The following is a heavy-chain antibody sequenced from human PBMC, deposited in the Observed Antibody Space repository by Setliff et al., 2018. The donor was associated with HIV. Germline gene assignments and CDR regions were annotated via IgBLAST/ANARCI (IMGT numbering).Heavy chain of an antibody. V-gene: IGHV4-34*01. Sequence: PSETLSLTCTVSGGSISGNYYWSWIRQHPGKGLEWIGEINHGGSTNYNPSLKSRVTISVDTSKNQFSLKVSSVTAADTAVYYCARERSLITNRRYFDSWGQGTLVTVSS. CDR1: GGSISGNYY. CDR3: ARERSLITNRRYFDS. D-gene: IGHD1-1*01. CDR2: INHGGST. J-gene: IGHJ4*01.